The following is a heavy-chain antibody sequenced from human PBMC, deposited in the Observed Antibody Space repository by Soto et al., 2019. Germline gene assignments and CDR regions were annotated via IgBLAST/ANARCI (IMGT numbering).Heavy chain of an antibody. D-gene: IGHD1-26*01. CDR1: GGSISSSNW. V-gene: IGHV4-4*02. Sequence: PSETLSLTCAVSGGSISSSNWWSWVRQPPGKGLEWIGEINHSGSTNYNPSLKSRVTISVDTSKNQFSLKLSSVTAAATAVYYYAKDQQYSGLFYGMEVWGQGTTAT. J-gene: IGHJ6*02. CDR3: AKDQQYSGLFYGMEV. CDR2: INHSGST.